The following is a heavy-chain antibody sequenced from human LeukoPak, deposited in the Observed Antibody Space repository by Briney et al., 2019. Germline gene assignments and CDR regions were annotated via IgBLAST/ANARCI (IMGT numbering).Heavy chain of an antibody. Sequence: GGSLRLSCAASGFTFSSYGMHWVRQAPGKGLEWVANIKQDGSEKYYVDSVKGRFTISRDNAKNSLYLQMNSLRAEDTAVYYCARDRWGYSYGGDWGQGTLVTVSS. J-gene: IGHJ4*02. CDR1: GFTFSSYG. D-gene: IGHD5-18*01. V-gene: IGHV3-7*01. CDR2: IKQDGSEK. CDR3: ARDRWGYSYGGD.